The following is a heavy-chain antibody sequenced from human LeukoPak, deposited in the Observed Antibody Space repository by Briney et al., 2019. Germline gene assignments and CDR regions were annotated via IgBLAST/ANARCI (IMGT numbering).Heavy chain of an antibody. CDR2: IYPGDSTT. J-gene: IGHJ4*02. CDR1: GYSFTNYW. D-gene: IGHD3-10*01. CDR3: ALHPAQGSGSLDF. Sequence: GESLKISCQGSGYSFTNYWIGWVRQMPGKGLEWMGIIYPGDSTTTYSPSFQGQITISVDKSISTAYLQWSSLKASDTAIYYCALHPAQGSGSLDFWGQGTLVTVCS. V-gene: IGHV5-51*01.